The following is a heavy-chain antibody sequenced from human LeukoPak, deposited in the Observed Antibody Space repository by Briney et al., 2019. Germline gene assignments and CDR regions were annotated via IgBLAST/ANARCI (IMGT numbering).Heavy chain of an antibody. V-gene: IGHV1-24*01. CDR2: FDPADGEP. J-gene: IGHJ4*02. Sequence: ASVKVSCKISGYTVTEVSMHWVRQAPGKGLEWMGGFDPADGEPIYAQKFQGRVTMSEDTSTDTAYMDLSSLRSEDTAVYYCATEVVGYGDVHYFDSWGQGTLVTVSS. CDR3: ATEVVGYGDVHYFDS. CDR1: GYTVTEVS. D-gene: IGHD4-17*01.